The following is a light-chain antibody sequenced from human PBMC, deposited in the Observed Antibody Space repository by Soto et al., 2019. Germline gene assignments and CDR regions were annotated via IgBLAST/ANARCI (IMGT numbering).Light chain of an antibody. CDR2: AVS. J-gene: IGLJ1*01. CDR3: SSYTNINTRACV. V-gene: IGLV2-14*01. CDR1: SSDVGLYDY. Sequence: ALTQPASVSGSPGQSITISCTGTSSDVGLYDYVSWYQQHPGKAPQLMIYAVSNRPSGVSNRFSGSKSGNTASLTISGLQAEDEAEYYCSSYTNINTRACVFGTGTKVTVL.